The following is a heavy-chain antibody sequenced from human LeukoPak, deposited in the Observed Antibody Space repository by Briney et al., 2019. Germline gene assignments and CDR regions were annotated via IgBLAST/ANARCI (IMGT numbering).Heavy chain of an antibody. CDR2: INHSGST. Sequence: PSETLSLTCTVSSASINSGGYYWSWIRQPPGKGLEWIGEINHSGSTNYNPSLKSRVTISVDTSKNQFSLKLSSVTAADTAVYYCASPLVGATSYWGQGTLVTVSS. CDR3: ASPLVGATSY. CDR1: SASINSGGYY. V-gene: IGHV4-61*08. J-gene: IGHJ4*02. D-gene: IGHD1-26*01.